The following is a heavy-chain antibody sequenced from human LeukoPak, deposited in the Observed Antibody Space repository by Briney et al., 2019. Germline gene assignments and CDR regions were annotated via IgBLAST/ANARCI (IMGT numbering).Heavy chain of an antibody. Sequence: PGGSLRLSCAASGFTFSSYWMSWVRQAPGKGLEWVANIKQDGSEKYYVDSVKGRFTISRDNAKNSLYLQMNSLRAEDTAVYYCARRGSSSWYYFDYWGQGTLVTVSS. CDR2: IKQDGSEK. CDR1: GFTFSSYW. D-gene: IGHD6-13*01. V-gene: IGHV3-7*01. J-gene: IGHJ4*02. CDR3: ARRGSSSWYYFDY.